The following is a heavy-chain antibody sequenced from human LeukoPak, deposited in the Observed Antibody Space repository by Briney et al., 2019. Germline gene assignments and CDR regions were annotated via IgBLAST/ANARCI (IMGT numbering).Heavy chain of an antibody. CDR3: ARDGYGSGSFFDY. CDR2: IIPIFGTA. Sequence: ASVKVSCKASGGTFSSYAISWVRQAPGQGLEWMGGIIPIFGTANYAQKFQGRVTITADESTSTAYMELSSLRYEDTAVYYCARDGYGSGSFFDYWGQGTLVTVSS. CDR1: GGTFSSYA. J-gene: IGHJ4*02. D-gene: IGHD3-10*01. V-gene: IGHV1-69*13.